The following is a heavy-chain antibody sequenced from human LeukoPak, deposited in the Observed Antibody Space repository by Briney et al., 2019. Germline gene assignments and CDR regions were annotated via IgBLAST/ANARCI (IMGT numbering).Heavy chain of an antibody. J-gene: IGHJ3*02. V-gene: IGHV1-8*01. D-gene: IGHD3-22*01. CDR1: GYTLTNYE. CDR3: ARCAYYYDSSGWAFDI. Sequence: AAVKVSCQASGYTLTNYEINWVRQATGQGLEWVGGMNPNSGNTGYAQKCQGRVTMTRNTSISTAYMELSSLRSEDTAVYYCARCAYYYDSSGWAFDIWGQGTMVTVSS. CDR2: MNPNSGNT.